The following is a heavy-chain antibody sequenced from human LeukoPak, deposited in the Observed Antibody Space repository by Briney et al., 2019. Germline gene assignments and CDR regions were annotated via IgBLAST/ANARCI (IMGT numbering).Heavy chain of an antibody. CDR1: GYTFTNYG. V-gene: IGHV1-18*01. CDR2: ISAYNGNT. D-gene: IGHD1-26*01. J-gene: IGHJ4*02. CDR3: ARDLDQYSGRFGGFGHDF. Sequence: ASVKVSCKASGYTFTNYGINWVRQAPGEGLEWMGWISAYNGNTNYAQRLQGRVTMTTDTSTSTAYMELRSLRSDDTAVYYCARDLDQYSGRFGGFGHDFWGQGTLVTVSS.